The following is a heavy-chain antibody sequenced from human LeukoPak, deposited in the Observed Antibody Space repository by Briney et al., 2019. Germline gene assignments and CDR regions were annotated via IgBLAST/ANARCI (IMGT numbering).Heavy chain of an antibody. Sequence: GGSLRLSCAASGFTFSTYAMSWVRQAPGKGLEWVSVISVSGGSTYYADSVKGRFTISRDNSKNTLYLQMNSLRAEDTAVYYCAKSPGGVVSTSFDNWGQRTLVTVSS. CDR1: GFTFSTYA. V-gene: IGHV3-23*01. CDR3: AKSPGGVVSTSFDN. D-gene: IGHD2-2*01. J-gene: IGHJ4*02. CDR2: ISVSGGST.